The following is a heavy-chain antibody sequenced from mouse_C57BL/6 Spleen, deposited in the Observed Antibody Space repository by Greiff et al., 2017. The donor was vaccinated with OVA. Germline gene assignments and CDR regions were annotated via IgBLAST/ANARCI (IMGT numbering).Heavy chain of an antibody. CDR2: IDPANGNT. V-gene: IGHV14-3*01. CDR1: GFNIKNTY. CDR3: ARLAYYGSSPYAMDY. J-gene: IGHJ4*01. D-gene: IGHD1-1*01. Sequence: VQLKESVAELVRPGASVKLSCTASGFNIKNTYMHWVKQRPEQGLEWIGRIDPANGNTKYAPKFQGKATITADTSSNTAYLQLSSLTSEDTAIYYCARLAYYGSSPYAMDYWGQGTSVTVSS.